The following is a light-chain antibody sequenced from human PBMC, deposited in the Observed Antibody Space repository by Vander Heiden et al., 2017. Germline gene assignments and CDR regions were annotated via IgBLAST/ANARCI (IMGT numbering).Light chain of an antibody. CDR3: QTWDSSTGV. CDR2: QDS. CDR1: KLGDKY. J-gene: IGLJ2*01. V-gene: IGLV3-1*01. Sequence: SYELTQPPQVSVSPGQTASITCSGDKLGDKYACWYQQKPGQSPVLVIYQDSKRPSGIPERFSGSNSGNTATLTISGAQAIDEADYYCQTWDSSTGVFGGGTNLTVL.